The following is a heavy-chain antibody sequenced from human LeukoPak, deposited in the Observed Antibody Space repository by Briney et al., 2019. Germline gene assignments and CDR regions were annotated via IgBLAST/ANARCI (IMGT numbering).Heavy chain of an antibody. J-gene: IGHJ4*02. CDR2: TSSSDPGT. D-gene: IGHD6-19*01. Sequence: PGGSLRLSCAASGFPFSSYAMSWVRQASGKGLEWVSATSSSDPGTYYADSVRGRFTISRDNSKNTLYLQMNSLRAEDMALYYCAKAGSYSSPYYFDYGGQGTLVTVSA. CDR3: AKAGSYSSPYYFDY. V-gene: IGHV3-23*01. CDR1: GFPFSSYA.